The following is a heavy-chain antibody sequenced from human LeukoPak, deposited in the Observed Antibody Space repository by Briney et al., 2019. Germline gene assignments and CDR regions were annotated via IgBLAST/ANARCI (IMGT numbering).Heavy chain of an antibody. CDR1: GYTFTDYY. CDR2: INPNSGGS. D-gene: IGHD3-9*01. J-gene: IGHJ4*02. Sequence: ASVKVSCKASGYTFTDYYIHWVRQAPGQGLERLGWINPNSGGSNYAQKFQGRVTMTRDTSINTTFMDLSSLTSDDTAVYYCARGQENTGYNYFAYWAREPWSPSPQ. CDR3: ARGQENTGYNYFAY. V-gene: IGHV1-2*02.